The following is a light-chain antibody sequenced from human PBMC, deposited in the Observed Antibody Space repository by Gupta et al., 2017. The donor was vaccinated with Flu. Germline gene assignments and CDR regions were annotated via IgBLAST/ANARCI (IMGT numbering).Light chain of an antibody. Sequence: IQLTQSPSTLSASVGDRVTITCRASQSISSWLAWYQQKPGKAPKLLIYKAPSLESGVPSRFSGSGSGTEFTLTISSLQPDDFATYYCQQYNSYSLTFGQGTKVEIK. CDR2: KAP. J-gene: IGKJ1*01. CDR1: QSISSW. CDR3: QQYNSYSLT. V-gene: IGKV1-5*03.